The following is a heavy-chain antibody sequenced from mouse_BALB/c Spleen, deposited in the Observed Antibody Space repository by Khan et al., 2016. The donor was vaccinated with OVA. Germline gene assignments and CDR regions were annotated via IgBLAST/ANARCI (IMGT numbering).Heavy chain of an antibody. J-gene: IGHJ1*01. D-gene: IGHD1-1*02. V-gene: IGHV3-2*02. CDR1: GYSITSDYA. CDR3: ARRAYYANWYFDV. CDR2: ISYSGST. Sequence: EVKLLESGPGLVKPSQSLSLTCTVTGYSITSDYAWNWIRQFPGNKLEWIGYISYSGSTSYNPSLQSRISITRDTSKNQFFLQLNSVTTGDTATYYCARRAYYANWYFDVWGAGTTVTVSS.